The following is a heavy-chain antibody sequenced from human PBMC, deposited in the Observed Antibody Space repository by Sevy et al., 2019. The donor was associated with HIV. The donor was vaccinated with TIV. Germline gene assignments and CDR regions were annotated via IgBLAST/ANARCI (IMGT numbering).Heavy chain of an antibody. CDR2: ISYDGKMI. D-gene: IGHD3-22*01. CDR3: ARNHYDSRFYPEIDN. J-gene: IGHJ4*02. Sequence: GGSLRLSCAVSAFSFDDYGMHWVRQAPGKGLEWLAVISYDGKMIYYADSVKGRFTVSRDNSKSTLFLQMNSLRAEDTALYYCARNHYDSRFYPEIDNCGEETQATVSS. CDR1: AFSFDDYG. V-gene: IGHV3-30*03.